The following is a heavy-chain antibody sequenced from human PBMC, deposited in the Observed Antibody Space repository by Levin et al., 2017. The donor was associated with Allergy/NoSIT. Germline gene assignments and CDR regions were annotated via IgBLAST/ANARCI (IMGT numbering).Heavy chain of an antibody. CDR2: INSDGSST. D-gene: IGHD1-26*01. CDR3: ARELVGALTI. CDR1: GFTFSSYW. Sequence: PSETLSLTCAASGFTFSSYWMHWVRQAPGKGLVWVSRINSDGSSTSYADSVKGRFTISRDNAKNTLYLQMNSLRAEDTAVYYCARELVGALTIGGQGTLVTVSS. V-gene: IGHV3-74*01. J-gene: IGHJ4*02.